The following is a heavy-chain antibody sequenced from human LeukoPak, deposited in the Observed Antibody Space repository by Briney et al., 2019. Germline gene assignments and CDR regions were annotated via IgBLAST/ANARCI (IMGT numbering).Heavy chain of an antibody. V-gene: IGHV4-39*01. CDR2: IYYSGST. J-gene: IGHJ4*02. D-gene: IGHD5-24*01. CDR3: ARHVGAQRWLQPFDY. Sequence: SETLSLTCTVSGGSISSSSYYWGWIRQPPGKGLEWIGSIYYSGSTYYNPSLESRVTISVDTSKNQFSLKLSSVTAADTAVYYCARHVGAQRWLQPFDYWGQGTLVTVSS. CDR1: GGSISSSSYY.